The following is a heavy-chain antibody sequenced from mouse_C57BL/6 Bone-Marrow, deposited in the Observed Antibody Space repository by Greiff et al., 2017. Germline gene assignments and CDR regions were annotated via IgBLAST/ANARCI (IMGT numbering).Heavy chain of an antibody. CDR3: ARRSYYSNYAFAY. Sequence: VQLQQSGPGLVAPSQSLSITCTVSGFSLTSYAISWVRQPPGKGLEWLGVIWTGGGTNYNSALKSRLSISKDNTKSQVFLKMNSLQTDDTARYYCARRSYYSNYAFAYWGQGTLVTVSA. CDR1: GFSLTSYA. D-gene: IGHD2-5*01. V-gene: IGHV2-9-1*01. J-gene: IGHJ3*01. CDR2: IWTGGGT.